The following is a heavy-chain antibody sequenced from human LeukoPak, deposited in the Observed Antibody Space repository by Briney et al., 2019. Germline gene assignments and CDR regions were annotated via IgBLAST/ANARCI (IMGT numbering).Heavy chain of an antibody. CDR3: ARERTDTSMDY. V-gene: IGHV4-61*02. CDR2: IYTSGST. J-gene: IGHJ4*02. CDR1: GGSLSSGGYY. D-gene: IGHD5-18*01. Sequence: SQTLSLTCTLSGGSLSSGGYYWTWIRQPAGKGLEWIGRIYTSGSTNHNPSLKSRVTISLDTSKNQFSLKLISVTAADTAVYFCARERTDTSMDYWGQGTLVTVSS.